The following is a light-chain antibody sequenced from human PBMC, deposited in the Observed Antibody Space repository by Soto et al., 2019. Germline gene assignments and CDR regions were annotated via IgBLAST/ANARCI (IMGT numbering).Light chain of an antibody. CDR2: DAS. CDR3: QQRSNWPLT. J-gene: IGKJ4*01. CDR1: QSVSSY. Sequence: VVAVSPSFLSLSPGERATLSCRASQSVSSYLAWYQQKPGQAPRLLIYDASNRATGIPARFSGSGSGTDFTLTISSLEPEDFAFYYCQQRSNWPLTFRGGT. V-gene: IGKV3-11*01.